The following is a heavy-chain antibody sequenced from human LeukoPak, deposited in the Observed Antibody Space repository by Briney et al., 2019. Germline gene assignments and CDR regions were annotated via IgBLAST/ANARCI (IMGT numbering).Heavy chain of an antibody. CDR1: GFTFTIYG. CDR2: IKSDGSST. CDR3: AGGGSIAVAGY. J-gene: IGHJ4*02. Sequence: TGGSLRLSCAASGFTFTIYGMNWVRQAPGKGLAWVSRIKSDGSSTSYADSVKGRFTISRDNAKNTLYLQMNSLRAEDTAVYYCAGGGSIAVAGYWGQGTRVTVSS. D-gene: IGHD6-19*01. V-gene: IGHV3-74*01.